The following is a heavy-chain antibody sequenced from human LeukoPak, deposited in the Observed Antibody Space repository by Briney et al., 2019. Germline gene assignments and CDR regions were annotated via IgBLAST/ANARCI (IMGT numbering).Heavy chain of an antibody. Sequence: GASVTVSCTASGYTFTSYGISRVRQAPGQGLEWMGWISAYNGNTNYAQKLQGRVTMTTDTSTSTAYMELRSLRSDDTAVYYCARDASGYFDYWGQGTLVTVSS. CDR2: ISAYNGNT. D-gene: IGHD3-10*01. V-gene: IGHV1-18*01. CDR1: GYTFTSYG. CDR3: ARDASGYFDY. J-gene: IGHJ4*02.